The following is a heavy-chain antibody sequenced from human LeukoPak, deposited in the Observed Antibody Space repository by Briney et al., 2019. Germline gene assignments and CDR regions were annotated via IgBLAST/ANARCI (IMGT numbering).Heavy chain of an antibody. D-gene: IGHD3-16*01. V-gene: IGHV6-1*01. J-gene: IGHJ4*02. CDR2: TYYRSKWYR. Sequence: SQTLSLTCAITGDSVSSKSAAWNWIRQSPSRGLEWLGRTYYRSKWYREYAVSLRSRISINPDTSRNQVSLDLQSVTPEDTAVYYCARSGGHFDYWGQGTLVTVSS. CDR3: ARSGGHFDY. CDR1: GDSVSSKSAA.